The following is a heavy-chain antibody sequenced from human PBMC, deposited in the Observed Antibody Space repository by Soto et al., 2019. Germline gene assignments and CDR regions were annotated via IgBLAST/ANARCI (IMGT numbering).Heavy chain of an antibody. J-gene: IGHJ1*01. Sequence: ASVKVSCKASGYTFTSYYMHWVRQAPGQGLEWMGIINPSGGSTSYAQKFQGRVTMTRDTSTSTVYMELSSLRSEDTAVYYCAREVQGIAAAAPPAEYFQHWGQGTLVTV. CDR1: GYTFTSYY. CDR3: AREVQGIAAAAPPAEYFQH. D-gene: IGHD6-13*01. CDR2: INPSGGST. V-gene: IGHV1-46*03.